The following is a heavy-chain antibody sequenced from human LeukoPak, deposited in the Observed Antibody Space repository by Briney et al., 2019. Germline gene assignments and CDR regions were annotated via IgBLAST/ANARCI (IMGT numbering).Heavy chain of an antibody. CDR2: INAGNGNT. V-gene: IGHV1-3*01. Sequence: ASVKVSCKASGGTFSSYAISWVRQAPGQGLEWMGWINAGNGNTKYSQKFQGRVTITRDTSASTAYMELSSLRSEDTAVYYCARDLSSPLRNLSLVRGVMGYWGQGTLVTVSS. CDR1: GGTFSSYA. J-gene: IGHJ4*02. CDR3: ARDLSSPLRNLSLVRGVMGY. D-gene: IGHD3-10*01.